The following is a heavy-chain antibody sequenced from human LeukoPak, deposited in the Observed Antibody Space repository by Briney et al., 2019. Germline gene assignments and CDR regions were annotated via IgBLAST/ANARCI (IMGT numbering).Heavy chain of an antibody. D-gene: IGHD3-3*01. CDR1: GGSISSSSYY. CDR2: IYYSGST. J-gene: IGHJ4*02. CDR3: ARETIFGVVIMSPYYFDY. V-gene: IGHV4-39*02. Sequence: PSETLSLTCTVSGGSISSSSYYWGWIRQPPGEGLEWIGSIYYSGSTYYNPSLKSRVTISVDTSKNQFSLKLSSVTAAETAVYYCARETIFGVVIMSPYYFDYWGQGTLVTVSS.